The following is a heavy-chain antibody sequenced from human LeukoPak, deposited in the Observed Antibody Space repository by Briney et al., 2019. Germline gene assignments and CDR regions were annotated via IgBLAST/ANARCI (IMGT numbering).Heavy chain of an antibody. CDR1: GGSISTYY. D-gene: IGHD3-16*02. J-gene: IGHJ4*02. CDR3: ARATSYRDHVDQ. Sequence: KPSETLSLTCTVSGGSISTYYWNWIRQTPGKRLEWIGYIDYSGNTNYNPSLKSRVTISVDTSKNQFSLKLSSVAAADTAVYYCARATSYRDHVDQWGQGTLVTVSS. V-gene: IGHV4-59*08. CDR2: IDYSGNT.